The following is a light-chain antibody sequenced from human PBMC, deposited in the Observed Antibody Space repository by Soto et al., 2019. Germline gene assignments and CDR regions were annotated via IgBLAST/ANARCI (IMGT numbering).Light chain of an antibody. Sequence: DIVMTQSPLSLPVTPGEPASISCRSSQSLLHSNGYNYLDWYLQKPGQSPQLLIYLGSSRASGVPDRFSGSGSGTDFTLKISRVEGEDVGFYYCMQALQTPWTFGQGTKVEIK. V-gene: IGKV2-28*01. J-gene: IGKJ1*01. CDR3: MQALQTPWT. CDR2: LGS. CDR1: QSLLHSNGYNY.